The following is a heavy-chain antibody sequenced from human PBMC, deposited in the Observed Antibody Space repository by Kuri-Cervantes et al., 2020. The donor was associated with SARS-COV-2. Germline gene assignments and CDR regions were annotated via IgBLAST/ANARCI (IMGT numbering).Heavy chain of an antibody. V-gene: IGHV3-7*03. D-gene: IGHD3-10*01. CDR2: IKQDGSEK. J-gene: IGHJ6*02. CDR3: ARSMDDGSGSYYYYYGMDV. CDR1: GFTFSSYW. Sequence: GGSLRLSCAASGFTFSSYWMSWVRQAPGKGLEWVANIKQDGSEKYYVDSVKGRFTISRDNAKNSLYLQMNSLRAEDTAVYYCARSMDDGSGSYYYYYGMDVWGQGTTVTVSS.